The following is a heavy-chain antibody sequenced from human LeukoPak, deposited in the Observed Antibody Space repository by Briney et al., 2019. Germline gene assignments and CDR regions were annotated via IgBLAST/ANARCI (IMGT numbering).Heavy chain of an antibody. Sequence: GASVKVSCKASGYTFTGHYMHWVRQAPGQGLEWMGIINPSGGSTSYTQKFQGRVTMTRDTSTSTVYMELSSLRSEDTAVYYCAREGFPPKISDFWSGLGPYYYYGMDVWGQGTTVTVSS. CDR3: AREGFPPKISDFWSGLGPYYYYGMDV. CDR1: GYTFTGHY. J-gene: IGHJ6*02. D-gene: IGHD3-3*01. V-gene: IGHV1-46*01. CDR2: INPSGGST.